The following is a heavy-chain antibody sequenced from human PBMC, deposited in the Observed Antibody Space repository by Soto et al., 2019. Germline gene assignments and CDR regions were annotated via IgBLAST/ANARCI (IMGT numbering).Heavy chain of an antibody. Sequence: ASVKVSCKASGYTFTSYDINWVRQATGQGLEWMGWMNPNSGNTGYAQKFQGRVTMTRNTSISTAYMELSSLRSEDTAVYYCARGRGIAARRARQPYYYYYMDVWGKGTTVTVSS. CDR3: ARGRGIAARRARQPYYYYYMDV. J-gene: IGHJ6*03. CDR2: MNPNSGNT. D-gene: IGHD6-6*01. CDR1: GYTFTSYD. V-gene: IGHV1-8*01.